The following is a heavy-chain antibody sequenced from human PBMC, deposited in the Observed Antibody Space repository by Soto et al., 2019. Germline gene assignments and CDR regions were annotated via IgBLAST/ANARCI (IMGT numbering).Heavy chain of an antibody. Sequence: GGSLRLSCAASGFTFSNAWMNWVRQAPGKGLEWVGRIKSKTDGGTTDYAAPVKGRFTISRDDSKNTLYLQMNSLKTEDTAVYYCTTDYLVVVGAIDVDYWGQGTLVTVSS. D-gene: IGHD2-2*01. J-gene: IGHJ4*02. CDR1: GFTFSNAW. V-gene: IGHV3-15*07. CDR2: IKSKTDGGTT. CDR3: TTDYLVVVGAIDVDY.